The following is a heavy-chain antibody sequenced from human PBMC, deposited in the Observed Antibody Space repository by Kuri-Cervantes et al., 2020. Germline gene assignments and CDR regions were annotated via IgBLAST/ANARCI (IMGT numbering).Heavy chain of an antibody. V-gene: IGHV4-34*01. J-gene: IGHJ3*02. D-gene: IGHD3-22*01. CDR3: ASDYYDSSGYCAFDI. Sequence: SQTLSLTCAVYGGSFSGYYWSWIRQPPGKGLEWIGEINHSGSTNYNPSLKSRVTISVDTSKNQSSLKLSSVTAADTAVYYCASDYYDSSGYCAFDIWGQGTMVTVSS. CDR2: INHSGST. CDR1: GGSFSGYY.